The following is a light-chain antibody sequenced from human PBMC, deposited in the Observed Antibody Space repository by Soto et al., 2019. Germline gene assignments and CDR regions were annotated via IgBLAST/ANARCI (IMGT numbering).Light chain of an antibody. CDR1: SSDVGGYLY. V-gene: IGLV2-14*01. J-gene: IGLJ1*01. Sequence: QSVLTQPASVSGSPGQSIIISCTGTSSDVGGYLYVSWYQQHPGKAPKLIIYEVSFRPSGISSRFSGSKSGNTASLTISGLQTEDEADYYRSSYSSSSTLYVFGTGTKLTVL. CDR2: EVS. CDR3: SSYSSSSTLYV.